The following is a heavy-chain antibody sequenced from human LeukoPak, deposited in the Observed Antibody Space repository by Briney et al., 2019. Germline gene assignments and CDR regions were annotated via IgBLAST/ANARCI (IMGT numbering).Heavy chain of an antibody. J-gene: IGHJ6*03. V-gene: IGHV4-4*07. CDR1: GGSISSYY. Sequence: SETLSLTCTVSGGSISSYYWSWIRQPAGKGRGWIGRIYTSGSTNYNPSLKSRVTMSVDTSKNQFSLKLSSVTAADTAVYYCARDDYGGSPYYYYYMDVWGKGTTVTVSS. D-gene: IGHD4-23*01. CDR3: ARDDYGGSPYYYYYMDV. CDR2: IYTSGST.